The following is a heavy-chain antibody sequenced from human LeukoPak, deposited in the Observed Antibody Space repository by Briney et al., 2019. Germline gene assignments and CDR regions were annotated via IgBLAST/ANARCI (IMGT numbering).Heavy chain of an antibody. V-gene: IGHV3-23*01. CDR3: AKETYYDFWSGTSVGGAFDI. D-gene: IGHD3-3*01. CDR2: ISGSGGST. Sequence: SGGSLRLSCAASGFTFSSYAMSWVRQAPGKGLEWVSAISGSGGSTYCADSVKGRFTISRDNSKNTLYLQMNSLRAEDTAVYYCAKETYYDFWSGTSVGGAFDIWGQGTMVTVSS. J-gene: IGHJ3*02. CDR1: GFTFSSYA.